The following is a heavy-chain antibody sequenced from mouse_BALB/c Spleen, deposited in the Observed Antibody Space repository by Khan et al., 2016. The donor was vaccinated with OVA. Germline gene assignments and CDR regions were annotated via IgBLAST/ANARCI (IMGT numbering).Heavy chain of an antibody. Sequence: QIQLVQSGAELVKPGASVKLSCKASGYAFTNYQMYWVKQRPGQGLEWIGEINPSNGGTNFNEKFKSKATLTVAKSYSTAYMQLSSLTSEDSAVYYCTRRGYGGFAYWGQGTLVTVSA. D-gene: IGHD3-1*01. CDR1: GYAFTNYQ. CDR2: INPSNGGT. V-gene: IGHV1S81*02. J-gene: IGHJ3*01. CDR3: TRRGYGGFAY.